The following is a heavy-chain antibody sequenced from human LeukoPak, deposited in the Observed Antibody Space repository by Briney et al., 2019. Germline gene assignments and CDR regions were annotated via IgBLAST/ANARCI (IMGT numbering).Heavy chain of an antibody. CDR3: AKGGCRGTCNPLAY. Sequence: GGSLRLSCAASGFPFSTHSLNWVRQAPGKGLEWVSSISAGGDFVYYGDSVKGRFTISRDNSKNTLYLQMNNLGAEDTAVYYCAKGGCRGTCNPLAYWGQGALVTVSP. CDR2: ISAGGDFV. J-gene: IGHJ4*02. CDR1: GFPFSTHS. V-gene: IGHV3-23*01. D-gene: IGHD2-15*01.